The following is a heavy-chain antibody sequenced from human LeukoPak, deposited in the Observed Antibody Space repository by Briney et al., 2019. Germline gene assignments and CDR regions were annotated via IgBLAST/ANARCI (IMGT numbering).Heavy chain of an antibody. CDR2: IKPDGSEK. D-gene: IGHD6-13*01. CDR3: ARCTVAAVGDD. V-gene: IGHV3-7*01. J-gene: IGHJ4*02. Sequence: GGSLRLSCAASGFSISNYWMTWVRQAPGKGLEWVANIKPDGSEKHYVISVWGRFPISRDNAENSVYLQMSSLRVEDTAVYFCARCTVAAVGDDWGQGVTVTVSS. CDR1: GFSISNYW.